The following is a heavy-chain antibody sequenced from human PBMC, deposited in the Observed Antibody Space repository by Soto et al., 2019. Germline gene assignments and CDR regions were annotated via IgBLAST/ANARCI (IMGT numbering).Heavy chain of an antibody. J-gene: IGHJ4*02. CDR3: ARHDWAKPFDY. CDR2: IYYSGST. CDR1: GGSISSSSYY. V-gene: IGHV4-39*01. D-gene: IGHD3-9*01. Sequence: PSETLSLTCTVSGGSISSSSYYWGWIRQPPGKGLEWIGSIYYSGSTYYNPSLKSRVTISVDTPKNQFSLKLSSVTAADTAVYYCARHDWAKPFDYWGQGTLVTVSS.